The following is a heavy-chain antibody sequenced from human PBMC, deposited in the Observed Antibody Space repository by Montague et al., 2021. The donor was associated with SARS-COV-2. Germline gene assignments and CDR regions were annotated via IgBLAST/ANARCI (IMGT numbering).Heavy chain of an antibody. CDR3: ARRSRVVTAIWALRTSLTSWFDP. CDR2: INHSGST. D-gene: IGHD2-21*02. V-gene: IGHV4-34*01. CDR1: AGSFSSYS. J-gene: IGHJ5*02. Sequence: ETLSLICAVYAGSFSSYSWSWIRQPPGKGLEWIGEINHSGSTNYNPSLKSRVAISVDTSKNQYSLKLSSVTAADTAVYYCARRSRVVTAIWALRTSLTSWFDPWGQGTLVTVSS.